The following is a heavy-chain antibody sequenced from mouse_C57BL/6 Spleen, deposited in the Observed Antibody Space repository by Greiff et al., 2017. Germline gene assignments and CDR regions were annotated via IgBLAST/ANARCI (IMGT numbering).Heavy chain of an antibody. J-gene: IGHJ2*01. V-gene: IGHV1-53*01. Sequence: QVQLQQPGTELVKPGASVKLSCKASGYTFTSYWMHWVKQRPGQGLEWIGNINPSNGGTNYNEKFKSKATLTVHKSSSTAYMQLSSLTSEDSAVYYCAREGNYYGPVFDDWGQGTTLTVSS. CDR1: GYTFTSYW. CDR2: INPSNGGT. CDR3: AREGNYYGPVFDD. D-gene: IGHD2-1*01.